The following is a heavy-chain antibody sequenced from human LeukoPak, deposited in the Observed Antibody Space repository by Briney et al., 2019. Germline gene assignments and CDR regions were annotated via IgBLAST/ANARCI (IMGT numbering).Heavy chain of an antibody. V-gene: IGHV4-61*02. D-gene: IGHD3-9*01. CDR1: GGSISSGSYY. CDR3: ARDDYDISFDY. CDR2: IYTSGST. J-gene: IGHJ4*02. Sequence: PSQTLPLTCTVSGGSISSGSYYWSWIRQPAGKGLEWIGRIYTSGSTNYNPSLKSRVTISVDTSKNQFSLKLSSVTAADTAVYYCARDDYDISFDYWGQGTLVTVSS.